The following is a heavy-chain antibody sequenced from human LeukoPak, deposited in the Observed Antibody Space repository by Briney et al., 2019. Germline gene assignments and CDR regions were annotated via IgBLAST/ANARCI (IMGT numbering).Heavy chain of an antibody. D-gene: IGHD3-3*01. CDR1: GYTFTSYG. J-gene: IGHJ4*02. CDR2: ISAYNGNA. V-gene: IGHV1-18*01. Sequence: ASVEVSCKSSGYTFTSYGISWVRQAPGQGLEWMGWISAYNGNANYAQKLQGRVTMTTDTSTGIAYMELKSLRSDDTAGYHGARANNLNYDFWSGYYYWGQGTLVPVSS. CDR3: ARANNLNYDFWSGYYY.